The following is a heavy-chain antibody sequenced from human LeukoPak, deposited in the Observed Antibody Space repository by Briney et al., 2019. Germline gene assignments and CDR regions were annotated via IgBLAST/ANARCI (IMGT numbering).Heavy chain of an antibody. J-gene: IGHJ4*02. D-gene: IGHD3-10*01. CDR3: ARVSGYYGSGVESSWKELDY. CDR1: GYTFTGYY. V-gene: IGHV1-2*02. Sequence: ASVKVSCKASGYTFTGYYMHWVRQAPGQGLEWMGWINANSSGTNYAQKFQGRVTMTRDTSISTAYMELSRLRSDDTAVYYCARVSGYYGSGVESSWKELDYWGQGTLVTVSS. CDR2: INANSSGT.